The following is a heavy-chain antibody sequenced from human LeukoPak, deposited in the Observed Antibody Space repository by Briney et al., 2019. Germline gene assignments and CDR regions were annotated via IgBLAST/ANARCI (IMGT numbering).Heavy chain of an antibody. Sequence: SAKVSCKASGGTFSSYAISWVRQAPGQGLEWMGGIIPIFGTANYAQKFQGRVTITADESTSTAYMELSSLRSEDTAVYYCARVGGFYGDYYFDYWGQGTLVTVSS. J-gene: IGHJ4*02. CDR2: IIPIFGTA. CDR3: ARVGGFYGDYYFDY. D-gene: IGHD4-17*01. V-gene: IGHV1-69*13. CDR1: GGTFSSYA.